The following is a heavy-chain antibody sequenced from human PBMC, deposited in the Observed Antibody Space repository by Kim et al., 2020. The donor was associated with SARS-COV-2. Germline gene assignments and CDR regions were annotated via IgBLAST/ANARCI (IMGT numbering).Heavy chain of an antibody. CDR1: GFTFSDTY. CDR2: ISASRSTT. D-gene: IGHD3-16*01. V-gene: IGHV3-11*01. J-gene: IGHJ6*03. CDR3: VRERILITDEISFQYYYYYMDV. Sequence: GGSLRLSCEASGFTFSDTYMSWVRQAPGKGPEWISLISASRSTTKYADSVKGRFTISRDNAKNSLYLQMDSLTTEDTAVYYCVRERILITDEISFQYYYYYMDVWGKGTTVTVSS.